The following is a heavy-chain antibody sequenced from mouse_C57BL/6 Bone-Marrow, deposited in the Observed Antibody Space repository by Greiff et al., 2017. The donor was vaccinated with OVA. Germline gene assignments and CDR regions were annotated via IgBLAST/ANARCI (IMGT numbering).Heavy chain of an antibody. CDR2: IYPRSGNT. V-gene: IGHV1-81*01. J-gene: IGHJ2*01. D-gene: IGHD2-2*01. CDR1: GYTFTSYG. Sequence: QVQLKQSGAELARPGASVKLSCKASGYTFTSYGISWVKQRTGQGLEWIGEIYPRSGNTYYNEKFKGKATLTADKSSSTAYMELRSLTSEDSAVYCCAGSYGYGRGYFDYWGKGTTLTVSS. CDR3: AGSYGYGRGYFDY.